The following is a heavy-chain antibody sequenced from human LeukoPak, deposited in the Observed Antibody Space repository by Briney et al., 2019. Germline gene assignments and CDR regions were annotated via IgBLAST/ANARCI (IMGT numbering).Heavy chain of an antibody. Sequence: GGSLRLSCAASGFTFSSYNMNWVRQAPGKGLEWISYIDSSSGAIYSADSVKGRFTISRDIAKNSLYLQMNSLRADDTAVYYCASWAGAAAGSSGPLDYWGQGTLVTVSS. V-gene: IGHV3-48*01. CDR1: GFTFSSYN. CDR3: ASWAGAAAGSSGPLDY. J-gene: IGHJ4*02. D-gene: IGHD6-13*01. CDR2: IDSSSGAI.